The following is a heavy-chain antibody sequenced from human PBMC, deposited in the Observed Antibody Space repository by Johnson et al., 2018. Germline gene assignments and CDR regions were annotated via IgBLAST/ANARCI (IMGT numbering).Heavy chain of an antibody. CDR1: GFTFSSYW. J-gene: IGHJ6*03. V-gene: IGHV3-7*04. Sequence: EVQLLESGGGLVQPGGSLRLSCAASGFTFSSYWMSWVRQDPGKGLEWVANIKQDGTETYYVDSVKGRFTISRDNAKNSLYLQMNSLRAGDTAVYYCARGAVAGTGIYYYYYYMDVWGKGTTVTVSS. CDR2: IKQDGTET. D-gene: IGHD6-19*01. CDR3: ARGAVAGTGIYYYYYYMDV.